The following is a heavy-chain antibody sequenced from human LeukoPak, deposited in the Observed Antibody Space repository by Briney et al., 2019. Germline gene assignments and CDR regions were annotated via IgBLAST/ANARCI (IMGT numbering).Heavy chain of an antibody. CDR3: ARDSSSYYDILTGYYPEWYFDL. CDR2: IYYSGST. V-gene: IGHV4-59*01. CDR1: GGSISSYY. Sequence: PSETLSLTCTVSGGSISSYYWSWIRQPPGKGLEWIGYIYYSGSTNYNPSLKSRVTISVDTSKNQFSLKLSSVTAADTAVYYCARDSSSYYDILTGYYPEWYFDLWGRGTLVTVSS. D-gene: IGHD3-9*01. J-gene: IGHJ2*01.